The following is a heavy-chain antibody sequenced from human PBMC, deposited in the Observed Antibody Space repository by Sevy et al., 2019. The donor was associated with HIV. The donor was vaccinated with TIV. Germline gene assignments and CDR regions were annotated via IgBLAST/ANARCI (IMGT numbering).Heavy chain of an antibody. J-gene: IGHJ3*02. CDR3: ARDLSQSDYYDSSGQGRGAFDI. D-gene: IGHD3-22*01. Sequence: SETLSLTCTVSGGSISSGGYYWSWIRQHPGKGLEWIGYIYYSGSTYYNPSLKGRVTISEDTSKNQFSLKLSSVPAADAAVYSCARDLSQSDYYDSSGQGRGAFDIWGQGTMVTVSS. CDR2: IYYSGST. V-gene: IGHV4-31*03. CDR1: GGSISSGGYY.